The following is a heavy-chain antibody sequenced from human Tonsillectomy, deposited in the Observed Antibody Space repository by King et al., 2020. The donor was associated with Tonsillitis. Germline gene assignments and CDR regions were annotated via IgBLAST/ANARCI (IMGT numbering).Heavy chain of an antibody. J-gene: IGHJ4*02. CDR2: ISAYNGET. CDR1: GFTFTGSG. Sequence: QLVQSGAEVKKPGASVKVSCKASGFTFTGSGFNWVRQAPGQGLEWMGWISAYNGETNYVHNLQGRVTMTTDTSTSTTYMELRSLRSDDTAVYYCARARAQQLAEGFDYWDQGTLVTVSS. V-gene: IGHV1-18*01. D-gene: IGHD6-13*01. CDR3: ARARAQQLAEGFDY.